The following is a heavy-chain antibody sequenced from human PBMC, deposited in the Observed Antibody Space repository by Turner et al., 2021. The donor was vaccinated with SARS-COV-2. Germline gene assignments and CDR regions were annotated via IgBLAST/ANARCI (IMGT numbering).Heavy chain of an antibody. J-gene: IGHJ4*02. CDR3: ATGYAYCGGGCSIDF. Sequence: QVKLVQSGAEVKKPGASVKVSCKVSGYTLTELSMHWVRQAPGKGLEWMGGVDPEDAKTIYAQKFQGRVTMTEDTSTDTAYMELSSLRSEDTAVYYCATGYAYCGGGCSIDFWGQGTLVTVSS. CDR2: VDPEDAKT. V-gene: IGHV1-24*01. D-gene: IGHD2-21*02. CDR1: GYTLTELS.